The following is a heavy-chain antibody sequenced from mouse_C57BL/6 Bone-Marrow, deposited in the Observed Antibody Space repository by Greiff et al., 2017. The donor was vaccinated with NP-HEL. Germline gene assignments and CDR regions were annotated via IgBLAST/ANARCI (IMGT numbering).Heavy chain of an antibody. CDR2: IYLSDSET. D-gene: IGHD1-1*01. V-gene: IGHV1-61*01. CDR1: GYTFTSYW. Sequence: QVQLQQPGAELVRPGSSVKLSCKASGYTFTSYWMDWVQQRPGQGLEWIGNIYLSDSETHYNQKFKDKATLTVDKSSSTAYMQLSSLTSEDSAVYYCATSNYYGSSYDWFAYWGQGTLVTVSA. J-gene: IGHJ3*01. CDR3: ATSNYYGSSYDWFAY.